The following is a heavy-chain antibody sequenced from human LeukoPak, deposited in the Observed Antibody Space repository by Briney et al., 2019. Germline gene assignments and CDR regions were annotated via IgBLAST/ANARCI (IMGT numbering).Heavy chain of an antibody. CDR3: ARGYCSSTSSYTGLYYFDY. CDR2: INPNSGGT. V-gene: IGHV1-2*02. Sequence: GASVKVSCKASGYTFTGYYIHWVRQAPGQGLEWMGWINPNSGGTNYAQKFQGRVTMTRDTSISTAYMELSRLRSDDTAVYYCARGYCSSTSSYTGLYYFDYWGQGTLVTVSS. CDR1: GYTFTGYY. D-gene: IGHD2-2*02. J-gene: IGHJ4*02.